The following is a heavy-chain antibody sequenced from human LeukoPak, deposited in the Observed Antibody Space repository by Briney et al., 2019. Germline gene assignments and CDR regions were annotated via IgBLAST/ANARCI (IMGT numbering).Heavy chain of an antibody. D-gene: IGHD4-17*01. Sequence: DPGGSLRLSCAASGFTFDDYTMHWVRQAPGKGLEWVSLIRWDGGSTYYADSVKGRFTISRDNAKNSVFLQMNSLRAEDTAVYYCARVYGDYVGCWGQGTLVTVSS. CDR3: ARVYGDYVGC. V-gene: IGHV3-43*01. CDR1: GFTFDDYT. J-gene: IGHJ4*02. CDR2: IRWDGGST.